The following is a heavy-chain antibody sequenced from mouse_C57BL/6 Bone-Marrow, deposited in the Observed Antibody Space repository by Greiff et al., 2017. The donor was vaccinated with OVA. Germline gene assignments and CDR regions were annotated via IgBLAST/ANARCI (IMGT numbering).Heavy chain of an antibody. V-gene: IGHV1-81*01. CDR1: GYTFTSYG. CDR3: AREWISLYYFDY. D-gene: IGHD1-3*01. CDR2: IYPRNGNT. Sequence: VQLQQSGAELSRPGASVKLSCKASGYTFTSYGISWVKQRTGQGLEWIGEIYPRNGNTDYNEQFKGKATLTVDTSSCTAYWVLRSLTSDDSAVYFCAREWISLYYFDYWGQGTTRTVSS. J-gene: IGHJ2*01.